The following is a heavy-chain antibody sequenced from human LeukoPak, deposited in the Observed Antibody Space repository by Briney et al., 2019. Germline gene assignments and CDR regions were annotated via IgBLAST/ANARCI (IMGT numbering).Heavy chain of an antibody. V-gene: IGHV1-18*01. J-gene: IGHJ4*02. CDR3: ARDKPLYCSGGSCYSIVNYYDSSGYPFFDY. Sequence: ASVKVSCKASGYTFTSYGISWVRQAPGQGLEWMGWISAYNGNTNYAQKLQGRVTMTTDTSTSTACMELRSLRSDDTAVYYCARDKPLYCSGGSCYSIVNYYDSSGYPFFDYWGQGTLVTVSS. D-gene: IGHD2-15*01. CDR1: GYTFTSYG. CDR2: ISAYNGNT.